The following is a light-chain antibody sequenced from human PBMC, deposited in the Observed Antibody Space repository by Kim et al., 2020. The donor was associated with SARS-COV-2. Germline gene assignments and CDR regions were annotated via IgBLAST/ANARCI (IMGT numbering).Light chain of an antibody. V-gene: IGLV10-54*01. CDR2: KNN. Sequence: PTATLTCTGNSNNVGNQGAAWLQQHQGHPPKLLSYKNNNRPSGISERLSASRSVNTASLTITGLQPEDEADYYCSACDSSLSAWVFGGGTQLTVL. CDR1: SNNVGNQG. J-gene: IGLJ3*02. CDR3: SACDSSLSAWV.